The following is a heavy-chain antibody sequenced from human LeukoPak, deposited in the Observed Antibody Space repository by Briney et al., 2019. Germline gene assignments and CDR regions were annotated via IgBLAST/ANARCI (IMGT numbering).Heavy chain of an antibody. CDR1: GGSISSGDYY. J-gene: IGHJ3*02. V-gene: IGHV4-39*01. CDR3: ARHPVILWFGELGDTNAFDI. CDR2: IYYSGST. Sequence: SETLSLTCTVSGGSISSGDYYWSWIHQPPGKGLEWIGYIYYSGSTYYNPSLKSRVTISVDTSKNQFSLKLSSVTAADTAVYYCARHPVILWFGELGDTNAFDIWGQGTMVTVSS. D-gene: IGHD3-10*01.